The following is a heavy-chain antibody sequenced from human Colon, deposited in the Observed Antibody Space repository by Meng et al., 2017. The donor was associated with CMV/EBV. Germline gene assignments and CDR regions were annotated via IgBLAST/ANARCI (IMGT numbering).Heavy chain of an antibody. V-gene: IGHV3-23*01. J-gene: IGHJ3*02. D-gene: IGHD2-2*01. Sequence: FTFTTFAMNWVRQAPGKGLEWVAVMSPTGGPNYADSVKGRFTISRDISRNTTFLQLSSLRAEDTGVYYCAKALGFQGWGSSHDPVDIWGRGTMVTVSS. CDR1: FTFTTFA. CDR2: MSPTGGP. CDR3: AKALGFQGWGSSHDPVDI.